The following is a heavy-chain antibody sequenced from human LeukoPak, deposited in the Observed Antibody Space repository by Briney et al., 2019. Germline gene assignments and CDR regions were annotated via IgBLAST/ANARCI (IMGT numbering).Heavy chain of an antibody. CDR1: GCSISTSNW. D-gene: IGHD6-13*01. CDR3: ARGVAAAGLDY. V-gene: IGHV4-4*02. J-gene: IGHJ4*02. CDR2: IYHSGST. Sequence: KPSGTLSLTCDVSGCSISTSNWWSWVRQTPGKGLEWLGEIYHSGSTNYNPSLKSRVTISIDKSKNQFSLKLSSVTAADTAVYYCARGVAAAGLDYWGQGTLVTVSS.